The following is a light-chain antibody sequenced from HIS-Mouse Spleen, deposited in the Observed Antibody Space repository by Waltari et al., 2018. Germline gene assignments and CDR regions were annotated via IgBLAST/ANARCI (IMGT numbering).Light chain of an antibody. J-gene: IGLJ3*02. CDR3: CSYAGSYVWV. Sequence: SSELTQDPAVSVALGQTVRITCQGDSLRSYYASWYQQKPGQAPVLVIYGKNNRPSGIPDRFSGSSSGNTTSLTITGAQAEEEAYYYCCSYAGSYVWVFGGGTKLTVL. V-gene: IGLV3-19*01. CDR2: GKN. CDR1: SLRSYY.